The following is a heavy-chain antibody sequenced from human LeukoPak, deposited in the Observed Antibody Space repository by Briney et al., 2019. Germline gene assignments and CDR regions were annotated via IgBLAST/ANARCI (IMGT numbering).Heavy chain of an antibody. CDR3: AGELTKGGYFDY. D-gene: IGHD1-1*01. Sequence: ASVKVSCXASGYTFTSYYMHWVRQAPGQGLEWMGIINPSGGSTSYAQKFQGRVTMTRDTSTSTVYMELSSLRSEDTAVYYCAGELTKGGYFDYWGQGTLVTVSS. CDR1: GYTFTSYY. J-gene: IGHJ4*02. CDR2: INPSGGST. V-gene: IGHV1-46*03.